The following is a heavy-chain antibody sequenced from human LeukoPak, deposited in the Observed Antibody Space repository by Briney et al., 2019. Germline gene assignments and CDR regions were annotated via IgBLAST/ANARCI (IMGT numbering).Heavy chain of an antibody. D-gene: IGHD3-10*01. CDR2: IWYDGSNK. V-gene: IGHV3-33*01. Sequence: GGSLRLSCAASGFTFSSYGMHWVRQAPGKGLEWVAVIWYDGSNKYYADSVKGRFTISRDNSKNTLHLQMNSLRAEDTAVYYCARAAGFAFYYYGSGSYFDYWGQGTLVTVSS. CDR1: GFTFSSYG. CDR3: ARAAGFAFYYYGSGSYFDY. J-gene: IGHJ4*02.